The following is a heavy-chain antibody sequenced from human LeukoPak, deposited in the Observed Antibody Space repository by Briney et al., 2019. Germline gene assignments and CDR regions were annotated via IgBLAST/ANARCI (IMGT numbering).Heavy chain of an antibody. CDR2: IYYSGST. CDR3: ARGGLHRRFDP. J-gene: IGHJ5*02. Sequence: SETLSLTCTVSGGSISSSSYYWGWIRQPPGKGLEWLGSIYYSGSTYYNPSLKSRVTISVDTSKNQFSLKLSPVTAADTAVYYCARGGLHRRFDPWGQGTLVTVSS. D-gene: IGHD5-24*01. CDR1: GGSISSSSYY. V-gene: IGHV4-39*07.